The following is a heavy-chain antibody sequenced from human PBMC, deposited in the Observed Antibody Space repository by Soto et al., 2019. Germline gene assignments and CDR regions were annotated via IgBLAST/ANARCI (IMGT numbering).Heavy chain of an antibody. V-gene: IGHV1-69*06. Sequence: QVQLVQSGAEVKKPGSSVKVSCKASGGPFSSYAISWVRQAPGQGLEWMGGIIPIFGTANYAQQFQGRVTITADKSASTDYMELSSLRADDTAVYYCARPQNEALQLERRGYGMDVWGQGTTVTVSS. CDR2: IIPIFGTA. CDR3: ARPQNEALQLERRGYGMDV. D-gene: IGHD6-6*01. CDR1: GGPFSSYA. J-gene: IGHJ6*02.